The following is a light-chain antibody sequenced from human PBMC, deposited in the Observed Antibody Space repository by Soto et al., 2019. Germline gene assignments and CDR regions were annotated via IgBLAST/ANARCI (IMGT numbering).Light chain of an antibody. CDR1: QRIATY. CDR2: AAS. Sequence: DIPMTQSPSSLSASIGDRVTITCRASQRIATYVNWYQQKPGEAPKLLIYAASSLQSGVPSRFRGSGSLTDFTLTISSLQPEDDATYYCQQTFSTPPYTFGQGTKVEIK. V-gene: IGKV1-39*01. CDR3: QQTFSTPPYT. J-gene: IGKJ2*01.